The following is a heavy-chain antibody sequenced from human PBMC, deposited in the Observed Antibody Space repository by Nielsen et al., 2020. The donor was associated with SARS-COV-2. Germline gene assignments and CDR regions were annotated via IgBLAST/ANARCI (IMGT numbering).Heavy chain of an antibody. Sequence: SETLSLTCIVSGGSIGSHYWSWIRQPPGKGLEWIGYIYYSGSTKYNPSLKSRVTISVDRSKNQFSLELSSVTAADTAVYYCARDRAGVSFGIWGQGTMVTVSS. V-gene: IGHV4-59*11. CDR2: IYYSGST. CDR3: ARDRAGVSFGI. J-gene: IGHJ3*02. CDR1: GGSIGSHY. D-gene: IGHD2-8*01.